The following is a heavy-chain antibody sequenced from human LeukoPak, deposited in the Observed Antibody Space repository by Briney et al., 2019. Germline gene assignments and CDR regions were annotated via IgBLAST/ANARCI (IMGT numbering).Heavy chain of an antibody. J-gene: IGHJ6*03. CDR3: ARHGGYCSSTSCYTAYYYYYMDV. CDR1: GYSFTSYW. CDR2: IYPGDSDT. Sequence: GESLKISCKGSGYSFTSYWSGWVRQMPGKGLEWMGVIYPGDSDTRYSPSFQGQVTISADKSISTAYLQWSSLKASDTAMYYCARHGGYCSSTSCYTAYYYYYMDVWGKGTTVTVSS. D-gene: IGHD2-2*02. V-gene: IGHV5-51*01.